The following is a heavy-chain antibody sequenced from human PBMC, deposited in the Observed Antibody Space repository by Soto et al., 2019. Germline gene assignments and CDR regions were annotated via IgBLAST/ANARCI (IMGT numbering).Heavy chain of an antibody. J-gene: IGHJ4*02. V-gene: IGHV3-23*01. Sequence: GGSLRLSCAASGFTFSSYAMTWVRQAPGKGLEWVSTITGSGDSTYYADSVKGRFTSSRDNSKNTLYLQMNRLTAEDTAVYYCAGHYDTSGYYIFDYWGQGTLVTVSS. CDR1: GFTFSSYA. CDR3: AGHYDTSGYYIFDY. D-gene: IGHD3-22*01. CDR2: ITGSGDST.